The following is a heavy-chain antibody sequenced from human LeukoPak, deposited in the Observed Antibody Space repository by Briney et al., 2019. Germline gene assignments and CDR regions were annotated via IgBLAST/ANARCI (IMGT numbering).Heavy chain of an antibody. CDR2: ISGSGGST. J-gene: IGHJ4*02. D-gene: IGHD3-10*01. CDR1: GFTFSSYV. V-gene: IGHV3-23*01. CDR3: AKELSGSGSYYNGY. Sequence: GGSLRLSCAASGFTFSSYVMSWVRQAPGKGLEWVSAISGSGGSTYYADSVKGRFTISRDNSKNTLYLQMNSLTAEDTAVYYCAKELSGSGSYYNGYWGQGTLVTVSS.